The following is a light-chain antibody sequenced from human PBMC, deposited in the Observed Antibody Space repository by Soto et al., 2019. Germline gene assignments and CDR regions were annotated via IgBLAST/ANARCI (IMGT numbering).Light chain of an antibody. CDR2: DAS. V-gene: IGKV1-5*01. J-gene: IGKJ1*01. CDR3: QQYNNYPWT. CDR1: QSISSW. Sequence: DIQLTQSPSTLPASVGDRVTITCRASQSISSWLAWYQQKPGKAPKLLIYDASSLESGVPSRFSGSGSGTEFTLTISSLQPDDFATYYCQQYNNYPWTFGQGTKVDI.